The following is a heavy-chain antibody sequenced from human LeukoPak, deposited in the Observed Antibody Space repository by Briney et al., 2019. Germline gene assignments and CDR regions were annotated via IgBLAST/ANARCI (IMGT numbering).Heavy chain of an antibody. CDR1: GGSISSHY. CDR2: IYYSGST. J-gene: IGHJ4*02. V-gene: IGHV4-59*11. Sequence: SETLSLTCTVSGGSISSHYWSWIRQPPGKGLEWIGYIYYSGSTNYNPSLKSRVTISVDTSKNQFSLKLSSVTAAATAVYYCARGSGYYDILTGYSVGLDYWGQGTLVTVSS. CDR3: ARGSGYYDILTGYSVGLDY. D-gene: IGHD3-9*01.